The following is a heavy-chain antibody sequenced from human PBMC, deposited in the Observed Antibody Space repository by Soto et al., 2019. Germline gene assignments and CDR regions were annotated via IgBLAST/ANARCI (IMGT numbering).Heavy chain of an antibody. CDR2: INAGNGNA. D-gene: IGHD2-15*01. Sequence: GASVKVSCKASGYTFTSYAMHWVRQAPGQRLEWMGWINAGNGNAKYSQKLQGRVTITRDTSASTAYMELSSLRSEDTAVYYCAVVAASHYFDYWGQGTLVTVSS. V-gene: IGHV1-3*01. J-gene: IGHJ4*02. CDR1: GYTFTSYA. CDR3: AVVAASHYFDY.